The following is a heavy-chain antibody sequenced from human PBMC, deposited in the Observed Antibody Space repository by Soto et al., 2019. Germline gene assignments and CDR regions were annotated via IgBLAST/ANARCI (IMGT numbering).Heavy chain of an antibody. V-gene: IGHV1-69*04. J-gene: IGHJ4*02. CDR1: GGTFSSYT. CDR3: AREGSSSSSPTFDY. CDR2: IIPILGIA. D-gene: IGHD6-6*01. Sequence: GASVKVSCKASGGTFSSYTISWVRQAPGQGLEWMGRIIPILGIANYAQKFQGRVTITADKSTSTAYMELGSLRSEDTAVYYCAREGSSSSSPTFDYWGQGTLVTVSS.